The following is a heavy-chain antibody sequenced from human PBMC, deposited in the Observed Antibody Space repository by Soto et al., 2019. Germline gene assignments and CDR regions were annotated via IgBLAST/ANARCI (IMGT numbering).Heavy chain of an antibody. CDR1: GFTFSSYA. CDR2: ISTSGGST. J-gene: IGHJ6*02. CDR3: SLSDRYYGMDV. V-gene: IGHV3-23*01. Sequence: VQLLESGGGLVQPGGSLRLSCAASGFTFSSYAMSWVRQAPGKGLEWVSSISTSGGSTYYADSVKGRFTISRDKSNSTLYLQMNSLRAEDTAVYYCSLSDRYYGMDVWGLGTTVTVSS.